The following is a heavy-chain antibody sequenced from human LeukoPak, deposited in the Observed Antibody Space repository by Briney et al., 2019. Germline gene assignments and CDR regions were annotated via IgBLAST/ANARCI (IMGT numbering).Heavy chain of an antibody. Sequence: GASVKVSCKASGYTFTGYYMHWVRQAPGQGLEWMGWINPNSGGTNYAQKFQGRVTMTRGTSISTAYMELSRLRSDDTAVYYCARGYRYSSGWSNAFDIWGQGTMVTVAS. V-gene: IGHV1-2*02. CDR1: GYTFTGYY. CDR3: ARGYRYSSGWSNAFDI. D-gene: IGHD6-19*01. CDR2: INPNSGGT. J-gene: IGHJ3*02.